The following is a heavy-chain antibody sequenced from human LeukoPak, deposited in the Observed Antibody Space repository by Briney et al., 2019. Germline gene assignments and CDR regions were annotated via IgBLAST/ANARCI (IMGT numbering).Heavy chain of an antibody. Sequence: GGSLGLSCAASGFTFSSYAMSWVRQAPGEGLEWVSAISGSGGSTYYADSVKGRFTISRDNSKNTLYLQMNSLRAEDTAVYYCAKDVVVEDNWFDPWGQGTLVTVSS. CDR1: GFTFSSYA. CDR2: ISGSGGST. J-gene: IGHJ5*02. CDR3: AKDVVVEDNWFDP. V-gene: IGHV3-23*01. D-gene: IGHD2-15*01.